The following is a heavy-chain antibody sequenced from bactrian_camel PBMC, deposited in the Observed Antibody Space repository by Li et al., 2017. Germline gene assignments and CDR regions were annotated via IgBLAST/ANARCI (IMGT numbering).Heavy chain of an antibody. J-gene: IGHJ4*01. V-gene: IGHV3S31*01. D-gene: IGHD1*01. CDR3: GRGFSKGLGPNCQYNF. CDR2: INSGGGST. CDR1: GFIFSISA. Sequence: VQLVESGGGLVQPGGSLRLSCAASGFIFSISAMSWVRQAPGKGLEWVSAINSGGGSTYYADSVKGRFTISRDNAKNTLYLQLNSLKTEDTAMYYCGRGFSKGLGPNCQYNFSGRGTQVTVS.